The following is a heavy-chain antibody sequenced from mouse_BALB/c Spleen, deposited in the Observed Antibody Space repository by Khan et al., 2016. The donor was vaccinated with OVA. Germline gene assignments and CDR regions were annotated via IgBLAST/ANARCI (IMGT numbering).Heavy chain of an antibody. CDR3: APVGNSYVSFAY. V-gene: IGHV1S136*01. J-gene: IGHJ3*01. D-gene: IGHD1-1*01. CDR2: IYPFNDDT. CDR1: GYTFTSYV. Sequence: EVQLQQSGPELVKPGASVKMSCKASGYTFTSYVMHWVKQKPGLGLEWIGYIYPFNDDTKYNEKFKGKATLTSDKSSSPAYMELSSLTSEDSAVYSCAPVGNSYVSFAYWGQGTLVTVSA.